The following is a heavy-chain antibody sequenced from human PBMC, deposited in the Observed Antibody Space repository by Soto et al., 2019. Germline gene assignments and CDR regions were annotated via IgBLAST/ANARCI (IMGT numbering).Heavy chain of an antibody. J-gene: IGHJ6*02. V-gene: IGHV4-39*01. CDR1: GGSLSSSSYY. CDR3: ARRGYSSGWPYYYYGMDV. Sequence: QLQLQESGPGLVKPSETLSLTCTVSGGSLSSSSYYWGWIRQPPGKGLEWIGSIYYSGSTYYNPSLKSRVTISVDTSKNQFSLKLSSVTAADTAVYYCARRGYSSGWPYYYYGMDVWGQGTTVTVSS. CDR2: IYYSGST. D-gene: IGHD6-19*01.